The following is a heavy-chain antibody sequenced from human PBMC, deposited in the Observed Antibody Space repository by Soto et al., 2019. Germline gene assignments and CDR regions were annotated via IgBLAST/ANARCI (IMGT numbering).Heavy chain of an antibody. J-gene: IGHJ4*02. V-gene: IGHV4-39*01. CDR1: GGSISSSSYY. Sequence: SETLSLTCTVSGGSISSSSYYWGWIRQPPGKGLEWIGSIYYSGSTYYNPSLKSRVTISVDTSKNQFSLKLSSVTAADTAVYYCARLKVDSSGFYYNDYWGQGTLVTVSS. CDR2: IYYSGST. D-gene: IGHD3-22*01. CDR3: ARLKVDSSGFYYNDY.